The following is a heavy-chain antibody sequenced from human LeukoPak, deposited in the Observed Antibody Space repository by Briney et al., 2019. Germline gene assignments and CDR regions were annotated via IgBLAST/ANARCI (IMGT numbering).Heavy chain of an antibody. V-gene: IGHV3-21*01. J-gene: IGHJ4*02. Sequence: GGSLRLSCVASGFTFRSYSMNWVRQAPGKGLEWVSSISSSSTYIYYADSVKGRFTISRDNANNSLYLQMNSLRADDTAIYYCPRDLNYDILTGSLRAYFDSWGQGTLVTVSS. D-gene: IGHD3-9*01. CDR3: PRDLNYDILTGSLRAYFDS. CDR1: GFTFRSYS. CDR2: ISSSSTYI.